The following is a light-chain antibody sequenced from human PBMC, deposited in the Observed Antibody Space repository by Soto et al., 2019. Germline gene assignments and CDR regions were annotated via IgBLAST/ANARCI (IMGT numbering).Light chain of an antibody. CDR3: SSYTTSNTRQIV. CDR1: SSDVGGYNY. J-gene: IGLJ1*01. V-gene: IGLV2-14*03. CDR2: DVS. Sequence: QSALTQPASVSGSPGQSITISCTGTSSDVGGYNYVSWYQHHPGEAPKLMIFDVSNRPSGVSNRFSGSKSGNTASLTISGLRPEDGADYYCSSYTTSNTRQIVFGTGTKVTVL.